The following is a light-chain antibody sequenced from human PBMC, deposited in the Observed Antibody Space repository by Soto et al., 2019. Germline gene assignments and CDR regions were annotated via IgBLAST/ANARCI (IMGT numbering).Light chain of an antibody. Sequence: EIVMTQSPATLSVSPGDRTTLSCRASESVTSSLAWYQQKPGQPPRLLIYGASRRATGIPDRFSGSGSGTDFTLTISRLEPEDFALYYCQQYGGSLTFGGGSMV. CDR2: GAS. CDR3: QQYGGSLT. V-gene: IGKV3-20*01. J-gene: IGKJ4*01. CDR1: ESVTSS.